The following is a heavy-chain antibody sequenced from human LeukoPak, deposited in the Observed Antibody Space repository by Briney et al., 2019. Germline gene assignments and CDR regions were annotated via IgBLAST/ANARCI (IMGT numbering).Heavy chain of an antibody. D-gene: IGHD6-19*01. CDR2: ISAYNGNT. CDR3: AREVTDLNTSWLVLDAYYFDY. J-gene: IGHJ4*02. CDR1: GGTFSSYA. Sequence: VKVSCKASGGTFSSYAISWVRQAPGQGLEWMGWISAYNGNTNYAQKLQGRVTMTTDTFTSTAYMELRSLRSDDTAVYYCAREVTDLNTSWLVLDAYYFDYWGQGTLVTVSS. V-gene: IGHV1-18*01.